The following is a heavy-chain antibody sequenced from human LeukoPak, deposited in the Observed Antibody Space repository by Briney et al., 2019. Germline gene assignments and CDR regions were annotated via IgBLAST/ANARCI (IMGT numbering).Heavy chain of an antibody. D-gene: IGHD1-26*01. V-gene: IGHV1-2*02. CDR3: ARDLSGWWELPPYYFDY. J-gene: IGHJ4*02. Sequence: ASVKVSCKASGYTFTGYYMHWVRQAPGQGLEWMGWINPNSGGTNYAQKFQGRVTMTRDTSISTAYMELSRLRSDDTAVYYCARDLSGWWELPPYYFDYWGQGTLVTVSS. CDR1: GYTFTGYY. CDR2: INPNSGGT.